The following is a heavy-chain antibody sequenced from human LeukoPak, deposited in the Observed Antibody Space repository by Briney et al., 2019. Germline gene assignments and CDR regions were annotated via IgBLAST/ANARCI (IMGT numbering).Heavy chain of an antibody. V-gene: IGHV3-48*03. CDR2: ISSSGSTI. J-gene: IGHJ6*03. CDR1: GFTFSSYE. D-gene: IGHD6-19*01. Sequence: GGSLRLSCAASGFTFSSYEMNWVRQAPGKGLEWVSYISSSGSTIYYADSVKGRFTISRDNAKNSLYLQMNSLRAEDTAVYYCARDHLSSGSSPDYYYYYYMDVWGKGTTVTISS. CDR3: ARDHLSSGSSPDYYYYYYMDV.